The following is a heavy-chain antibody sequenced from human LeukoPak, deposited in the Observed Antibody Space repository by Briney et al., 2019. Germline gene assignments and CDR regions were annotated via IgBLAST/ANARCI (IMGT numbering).Heavy chain of an antibody. V-gene: IGHV3-23*01. Sequence: GGSLRLSCAASGFTLSSYAMSWVRQAPGKGLEWVSSLSGSGGSTYYADSVKGRFTISRDNSKNTLYLQMNSLRAEDTAVYYCAKDLTTRYSSSWYDYWGQGTLVTVSS. D-gene: IGHD6-13*01. CDR2: LSGSGGST. CDR3: AKDLTTRYSSSWYDY. J-gene: IGHJ4*02. CDR1: GFTLSSYA.